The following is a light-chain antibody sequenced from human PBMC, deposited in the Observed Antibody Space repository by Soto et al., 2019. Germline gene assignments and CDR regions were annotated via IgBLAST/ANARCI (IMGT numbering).Light chain of an antibody. J-gene: IGKJ5*01. CDR1: QSISSW. Sequence: DIQMTQSPSTLSASVGDRVTITCRASQSISSWLAWYQQKPGKAPKVLIYKASNLQSGVPSRFSGSGSGTEFTLTISSLQPDDFATYHCQQYNSYPPTFGQGARLAIK. V-gene: IGKV1-5*03. CDR2: KAS. CDR3: QQYNSYPPT.